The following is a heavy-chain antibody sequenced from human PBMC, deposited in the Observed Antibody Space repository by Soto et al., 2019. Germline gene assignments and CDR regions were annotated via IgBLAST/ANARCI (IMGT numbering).Heavy chain of an antibody. J-gene: IGHJ5*02. V-gene: IGHV1-3*01. D-gene: IGHD3-16*01. CDR2: INAGNGNT. Sequence: QVQLVQSGAEVKKPGASVKVSCKASGYTFTSYAMHWMRQAPGQRLEWMGWINAGNGNTKYSQKFQGRVTITRDTSASTAYMELSILRSEDTAVYYCARGYGGPIGWFDPWGQGTLVTVSS. CDR3: ARGYGGPIGWFDP. CDR1: GYTFTSYA.